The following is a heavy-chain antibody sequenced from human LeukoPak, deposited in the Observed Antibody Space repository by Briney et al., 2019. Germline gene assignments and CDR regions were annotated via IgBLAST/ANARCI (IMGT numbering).Heavy chain of an antibody. CDR1: GFTFGSYS. J-gene: IGHJ3*02. CDR2: ISSLSGTR. D-gene: IGHD4-17*01. CDR3: AKPDGDYVGQLDAFDI. Sequence: GGSLRLSCAASGFTFGSYSMNWVRQAPGKGLEWVSFISSLSGTREYADSVKGRFTISRDNAKNSLYLQMNSLRAEDTAVFYCAKPDGDYVGQLDAFDIWGQGTMVTVSS. V-gene: IGHV3-48*01.